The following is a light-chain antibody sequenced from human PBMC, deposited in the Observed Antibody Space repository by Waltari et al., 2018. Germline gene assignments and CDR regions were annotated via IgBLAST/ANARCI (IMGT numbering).Light chain of an antibody. CDR1: SSDVGWPNQ. V-gene: IGLV2-14*01. CDR2: DVI. Sequence: QSALTQPASVSVSPGQSTTISSTGTSSDVGWPNQVSWCQQHPGKAPKVLIYDVIFRATGVSNRFSGSKSGNTASLTISGLQAEDEADYYCSTSTTTSTHVFGTGTKVTVL. J-gene: IGLJ1*01. CDR3: STSTTTSTHV.